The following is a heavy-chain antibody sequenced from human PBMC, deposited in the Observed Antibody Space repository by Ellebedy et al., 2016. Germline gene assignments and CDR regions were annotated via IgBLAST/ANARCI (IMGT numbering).Heavy chain of an antibody. D-gene: IGHD2-21*01. J-gene: IGHJ2*01. CDR3: AKHETDGDYYFDL. Sequence: GGSLRLSXAASGFTFKTYAMSWVRQAPGEGLEWVSTLSGSGPKTYYADSVQGRFTISRDNSKSTLYLQMNSLRAEDTAVYYWAKHETDGDYYFDLWGRGTLVTVSS. CDR2: LSGSGPKT. V-gene: IGHV3-23*01. CDR1: GFTFKTYA.